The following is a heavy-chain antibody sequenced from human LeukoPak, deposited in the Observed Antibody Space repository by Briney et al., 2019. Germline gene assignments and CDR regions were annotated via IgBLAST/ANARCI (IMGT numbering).Heavy chain of an antibody. CDR3: AKVETSGGANCYALDY. Sequence: GGSLRLSCTASGFTFSSYDMTGVRRAPDKGREWVSAFCGSDGSTYYADSVKGRFTLSRDDSQNTLYLQMTSLSAEDTAVYYCAKVETSGGANCYALDYWGQGTLVTVSS. D-gene: IGHD2-2*01. CDR1: GFTFSSYD. J-gene: IGHJ4*02. CDR2: FCGSDGST. V-gene: IGHV3-23*01.